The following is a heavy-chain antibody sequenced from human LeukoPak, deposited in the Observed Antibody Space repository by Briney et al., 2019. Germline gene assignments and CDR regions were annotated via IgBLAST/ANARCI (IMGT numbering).Heavy chain of an antibody. J-gene: IGHJ4*02. D-gene: IGHD7-27*01. Sequence: ASVKVSCKASGGTFSKYSISWVRQRPGQGLEWMGGITPLFGTANYAQKFQGRVTITADESASTAYMELSSLRSEDTAVYYCARRRTGDFLDYWGQGTLVTVSS. CDR3: ARRRTGDFLDY. V-gene: IGHV1-69*13. CDR2: ITPLFGTA. CDR1: GGTFSKYS.